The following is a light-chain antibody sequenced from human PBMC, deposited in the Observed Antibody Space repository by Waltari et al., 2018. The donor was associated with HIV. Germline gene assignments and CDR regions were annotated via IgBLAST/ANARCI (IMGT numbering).Light chain of an antibody. Sequence: QSALTQPRSVSGSPGQSVTMSCTGTSSDVGGYSHVSWYHPHTAKAPKLIIYDVIKRPSGVPDRFSGSKSDNTASLTISGLQAEDEAVYYCCSYAGSYTHYVFGTGTNVTVL. CDR2: DVI. CDR1: SSDVGGYSH. V-gene: IGLV2-11*01. J-gene: IGLJ1*01. CDR3: CSYAGSYTHYV.